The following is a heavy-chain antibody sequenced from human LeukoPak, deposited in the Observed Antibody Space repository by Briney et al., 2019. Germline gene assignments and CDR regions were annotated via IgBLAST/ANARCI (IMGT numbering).Heavy chain of an antibody. J-gene: IGHJ4*02. CDR2: IYYSGST. D-gene: IGHD3-16*01. CDR1: GGSISSGTYY. V-gene: IGHV4-39*07. Sequence: SETLSLTCTVSGGSISSGTYYWGWIRQPPGKGLEWIGSIYYSGSTYYNPSLKSRVTISVDTSKNQFSLKLSSVTAADTAVYYCARGGYPPRKYTFGGGGPLAYWGQGTLVTVSS. CDR3: ARGGYPPRKYTFGGGGPLAY.